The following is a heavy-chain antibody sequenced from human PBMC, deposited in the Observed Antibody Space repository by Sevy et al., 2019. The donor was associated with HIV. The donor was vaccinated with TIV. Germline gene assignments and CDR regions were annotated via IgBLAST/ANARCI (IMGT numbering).Heavy chain of an antibody. CDR3: ARNLGPSGAFDI. V-gene: IGHV3-23*01. Sequence: RGSLRLSCAASGLTFSNYVMSWVRQAPGKGLEWLSVISGSSGTTYAAESVKGRFTISRDNSKNTLYLHMSSLGAEDTAVYYCARNLGPSGAFDIWGQGTRVTVSS. CDR2: ISGSSGTT. J-gene: IGHJ3*02. D-gene: IGHD6-25*01. CDR1: GLTFSNYV.